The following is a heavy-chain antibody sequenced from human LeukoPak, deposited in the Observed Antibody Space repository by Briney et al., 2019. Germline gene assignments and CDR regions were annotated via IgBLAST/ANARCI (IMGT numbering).Heavy chain of an antibody. J-gene: IGHJ4*02. CDR2: INPSNTNT. V-gene: IGHV1-46*01. CDR1: GYTFTSYH. D-gene: IGHD6-19*01. CDR3: ARDGGWYGNSDY. Sequence: ASVKVSCTASGYTFTSYHVHWVRQAPGQGLEWMGIINPSNTNTYYAQKFQGRVTVTRDTSTSTVYMEMSSLRSEDKAVYYCARDGGWYGNSDYWGQGTLVTVSS.